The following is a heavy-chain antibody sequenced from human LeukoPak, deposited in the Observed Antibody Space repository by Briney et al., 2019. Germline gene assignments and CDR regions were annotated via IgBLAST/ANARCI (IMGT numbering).Heavy chain of an antibody. J-gene: IGHJ5*02. CDR1: GFTVSSNY. D-gene: IGHD3-3*01. V-gene: IGHV3-53*01. CDR2: IYSGGST. CDR3: ARGVGHYDFWSDDWFDP. Sequence: GGSLRLSCAASGFTVSSNYMSWVRQAPGKGLEWVSVIYSGGSTYYADSVKGRFTISRDNSKNTLYLQMNSLRAEDTAVYYCARGVGHYDFWSDDWFDPWGQGTLVTVSS.